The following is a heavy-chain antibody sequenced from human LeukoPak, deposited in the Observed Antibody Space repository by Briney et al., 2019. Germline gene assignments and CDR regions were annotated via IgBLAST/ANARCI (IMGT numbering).Heavy chain of an antibody. V-gene: IGHV1-2*02. CDR1: RYTFTRYY. J-gene: IGHJ4*02. Sequence: ASVKVSCKASRYTFTRYYMHGVRQAPGQGLEGMGWINPNSGGTNYAQKFQGRVTMTRDTSISTAYMELSRLRSDDTAVYYCARVYGFLIGNGLYDYWGQGTLVTVSS. CDR3: ARVYGFLIGNGLYDY. CDR2: INPNSGGT. D-gene: IGHD2-21*01.